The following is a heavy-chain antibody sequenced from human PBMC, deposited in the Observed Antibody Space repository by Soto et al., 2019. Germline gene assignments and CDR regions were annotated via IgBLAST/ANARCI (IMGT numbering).Heavy chain of an antibody. V-gene: IGHV1-2*02. CDR2: INPNSGGT. J-gene: IGHJ6*02. Sequence: GASVKVSCKASGYTFTGYYMHWVRQAPGQGLEWMGWINPNSGGTNYAQKFQGRVTMTRDTSISTAYMELSRLRSDDTAVYYCARGPVDITIFGVVISLNGMDVWGQGTTVTVSS. CDR3: ARGPVDITIFGVVISLNGMDV. CDR1: GYTFTGYY. D-gene: IGHD3-3*01.